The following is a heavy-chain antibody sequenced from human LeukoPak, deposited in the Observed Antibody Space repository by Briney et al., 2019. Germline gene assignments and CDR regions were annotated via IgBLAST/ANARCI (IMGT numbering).Heavy chain of an antibody. CDR3: ARHSGDGYNRPFGY. V-gene: IGHV4-39*01. CDR2: IYHSGST. D-gene: IGHD5-24*01. J-gene: IGHJ4*02. Sequence: PSETLSLTCTVSGGSISSGTYYWAWIRQPPGKGLEWIGTIYHSGSTYYNPSLKSRVTISVDTSKNQFSLKLSSVTAADTAVYYCARHSGDGYNRPFGYWGQGSLVTVSS. CDR1: GGSISSGTYY.